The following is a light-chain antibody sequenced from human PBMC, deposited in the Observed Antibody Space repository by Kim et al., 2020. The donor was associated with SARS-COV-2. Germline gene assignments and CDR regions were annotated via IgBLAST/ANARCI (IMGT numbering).Light chain of an antibody. J-gene: IGLJ1*01. Sequence: QAVVTQPPSVSGAPGQRITISCTGSSSNVGAGYDVHWYQQLPGEAPKLLISGNTHRPSGIPDRFSASKSGSSAALAIDGLQMEDEAEYFCQSYDPSLSAPYVFGTGTKVTVL. CDR1: SSNVGAGYD. CDR3: QSYDPSLSAPYV. CDR2: GNT. V-gene: IGLV1-40*01.